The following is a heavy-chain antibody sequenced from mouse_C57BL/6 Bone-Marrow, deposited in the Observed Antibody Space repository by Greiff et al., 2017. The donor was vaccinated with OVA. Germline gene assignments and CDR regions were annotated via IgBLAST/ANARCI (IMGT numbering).Heavy chain of an antibody. CDR1: GYTFTSYW. CDR2: LDTSDSET. V-gene: IGHV1-52*01. J-gene: IGHJ4*01. Sequence: QVQLQQPGAELVRPGSSVKLSCPASGYTFTSYWMHWVTQRPLQGLAWFGNLDTSDSETNYNQKFKDKATLTVDTSSSTALMQHSNLTSEYSAVYYCARSYDYDRPMDYWGQGTSVTVSS. D-gene: IGHD2-4*01. CDR3: ARSYDYDRPMDY.